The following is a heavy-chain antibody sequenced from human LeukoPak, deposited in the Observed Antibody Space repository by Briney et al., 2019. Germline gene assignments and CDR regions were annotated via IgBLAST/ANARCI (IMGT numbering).Heavy chain of an antibody. CDR2: IYPGDSDT. D-gene: IGHD2-15*01. CDR3: ARQDESGYCSGGSCPYWFDP. J-gene: IGHJ5*02. Sequence: GESLKISCKGSGYSFTRYWIGWVRQMPGKGLEWMGIIYPGDSDTRYSPSFQGQVTISADKSISTAYLQWSSLKASDTAMYYCARQDESGYCSGGSCPYWFDPWGQGTLVTVSS. V-gene: IGHV5-51*01. CDR1: GYSFTRYW.